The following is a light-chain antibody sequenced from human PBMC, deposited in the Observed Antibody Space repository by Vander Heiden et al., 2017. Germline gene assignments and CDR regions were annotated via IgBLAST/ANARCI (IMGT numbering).Light chain of an antibody. J-gene: IGKJ5*01. V-gene: IGKV4-1*01. CDR2: WAS. Sequence: DIVMTQSPDSLAVSLGERATINCKSSQSVVYSSNNKNYLAWYRQKPGQPPELLIYWASTRESGVPDRFSGSGSGTDFTLTISSLQAEDVAVYYCQQYYTTHTFGQGTRLEIK. CDR1: QSVVYSSNNKNY. CDR3: QQYYTTHT.